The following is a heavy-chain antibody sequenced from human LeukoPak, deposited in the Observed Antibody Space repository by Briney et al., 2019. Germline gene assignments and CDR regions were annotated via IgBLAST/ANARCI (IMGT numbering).Heavy chain of an antibody. D-gene: IGHD3-16*01. CDR1: GFTVSSNY. CDR3: AKSTRAVMAMMDV. CDR2: IYSGGST. J-gene: IGHJ6*04. V-gene: IGHV3-53*01. Sequence: GGSLRLSCAASGFTVSSNYMSWVRQAPGKGLEWVSVIYSGGSTYYADSVKGRFTISRDNAKNSLFLQMNSLRAEDTAVYFCAKSTRAVMAMMDVWGKGTTVTVSS.